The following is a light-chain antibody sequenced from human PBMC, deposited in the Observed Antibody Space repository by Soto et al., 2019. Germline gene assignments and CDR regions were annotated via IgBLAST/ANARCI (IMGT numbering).Light chain of an antibody. CDR2: DVS. CDR3: CSYAGSLDV. Sequence: QSALTQPRSVSGSPGQSVTISCTGTSSDVGGYNYVSWYQQHPGKAPKLMIYDVSKRPSGVPDRFSGSKSGTTASLTISGLQAEDEADYYCCSYAGSLDVFGTGTKVTVL. V-gene: IGLV2-11*01. J-gene: IGLJ1*01. CDR1: SSDVGGYNY.